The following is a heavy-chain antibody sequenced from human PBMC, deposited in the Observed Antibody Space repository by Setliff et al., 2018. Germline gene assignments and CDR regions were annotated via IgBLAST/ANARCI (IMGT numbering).Heavy chain of an antibody. CDR2: IYTSWST. CDR1: GGSLSGAS. Sequence: SETLSLTCTVSGGSLSGASIVTWIRQPPGRGLEWLGQIYTSWSTNYNPSLKGRATISIDTSKDQFSLKLISMTAADTGVYYCARGRNIAARLLDSWGQGTLVTVSS. V-gene: IGHV4-4*09. J-gene: IGHJ4*02. D-gene: IGHD6-6*01. CDR3: ARGRNIAARLLDS.